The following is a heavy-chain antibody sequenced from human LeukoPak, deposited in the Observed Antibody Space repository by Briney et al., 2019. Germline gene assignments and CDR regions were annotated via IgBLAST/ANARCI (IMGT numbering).Heavy chain of an antibody. D-gene: IGHD5-24*01. V-gene: IGHV4-59*08. J-gene: IGHJ4*02. Sequence: PSETLSLTCTVSGASIRSYYWSWIRQPPGKGLECIGYIYYTGSTNYNYNPSLKSRVTISVDTSKNQSSLKLSSVTAADTAVYYCARHGPRRDGYNYDYWGPGTLVTVSS. CDR2: IYYTGSTNY. CDR3: ARHGPRRDGYNYDY. CDR1: GASIRSYY.